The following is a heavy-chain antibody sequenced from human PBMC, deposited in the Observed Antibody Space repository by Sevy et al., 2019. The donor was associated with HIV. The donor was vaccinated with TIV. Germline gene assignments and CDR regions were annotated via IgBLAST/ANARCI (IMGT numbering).Heavy chain of an antibody. V-gene: IGHV1-8*01. CDR1: GYTFTSYD. CDR3: ASVPYYDFWSGYYRRPEYFQH. J-gene: IGHJ1*01. CDR2: MNPNSGNT. Sequence: GVSVKVSCKASGYTFTSYDINWVRQATGQGLEWMGWMNPNSGNTGYAQKFQGRVTMTRNTSISAAYMELSSLRSEDTAVYYCASVPYYDFWSGYYRRPEYFQHWGQGTLVTVSS. D-gene: IGHD3-3*01.